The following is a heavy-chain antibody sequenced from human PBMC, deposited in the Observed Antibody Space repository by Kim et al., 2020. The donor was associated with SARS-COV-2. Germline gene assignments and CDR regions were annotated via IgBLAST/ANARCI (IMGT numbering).Heavy chain of an antibody. CDR3: ARDNAEAYYDFWSGYYFPVYAFDI. D-gene: IGHD3-3*01. V-gene: IGHV1-69*04. CDR1: GGTFSSYA. CDR2: IIPILGIA. Sequence: SVKVSGKASGGTFSSYAISWVRQAPGQGLEWMGRIIPILGIANYAQKFQGRVTITADKSTSTAYMELSSLRSEDTAVYYCARDNAEAYYDFWSGYYFPVYAFDIWTQGTMVTVSS. J-gene: IGHJ3*02.